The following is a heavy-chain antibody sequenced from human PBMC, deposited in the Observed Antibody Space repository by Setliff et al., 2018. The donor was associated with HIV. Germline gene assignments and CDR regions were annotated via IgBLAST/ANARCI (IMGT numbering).Heavy chain of an antibody. CDR1: GFTFSSYN. CDR2: INSSSNYI. J-gene: IGHJ6*03. Sequence: PGGSLRLSCAASGFTFSSYNMNWVRQAPGKGLEWVSSINSSSNYIYYADSVKGRFTISRDNAKNSLSLQMISLRAEDTAVYYCAREGRVREVGETIQYYNYMDVWGKGTTVTSP. D-gene: IGHD1-26*01. V-gene: IGHV3-21*01. CDR3: AREGRVREVGETIQYYNYMDV.